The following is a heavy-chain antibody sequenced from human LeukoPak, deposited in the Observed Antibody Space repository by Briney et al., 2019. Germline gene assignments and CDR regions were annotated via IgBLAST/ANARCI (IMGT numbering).Heavy chain of an antibody. V-gene: IGHV1-8*03. Sequence: GALVKVSCKASGYTFTSYGISWVRQAPGQGLEWMGWINPNSDNTGYPQKFQGRVTITWNTSISTAYMELSSLRSEDTAVYYCARGPSGSWSSRVRYMDVWGKGTTVTVSS. CDR2: INPNSDNT. J-gene: IGHJ6*03. D-gene: IGHD6-13*01. CDR1: GYTFTSYG. CDR3: ARGPSGSWSSRVRYMDV.